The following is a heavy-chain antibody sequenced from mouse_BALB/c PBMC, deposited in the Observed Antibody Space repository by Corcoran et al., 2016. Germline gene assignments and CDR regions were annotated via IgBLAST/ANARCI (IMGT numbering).Heavy chain of an antibody. D-gene: IGHD2-1*01. CDR3: ARSGHYLMDY. J-gene: IGHJ4*01. Sequence: QVQLQQSGAELMKPGASVKLSCKATGYTFSSYWIEWVKQRPGHGLEWIGEILPGSGSTNYNEKFKGKATFTADTSSNTAYMQLSSLTSEDSAVYYCARSGHYLMDYWGQGTSVTVSS. V-gene: IGHV1-9*01. CDR2: ILPGSGST. CDR1: GYTFSSYW.